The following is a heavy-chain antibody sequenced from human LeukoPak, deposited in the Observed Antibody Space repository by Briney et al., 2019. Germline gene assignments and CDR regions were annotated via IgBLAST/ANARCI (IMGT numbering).Heavy chain of an antibody. V-gene: IGHV3-74*01. CDR1: GFTFSSSW. D-gene: IGHD1/OR15-1a*01. CDR2: INTDGSTT. J-gene: IGHJ4*02. Sequence: TGGSLRLSCAASGFTFSSSWMHWVRQTPGKGLVWVSRINTDGSTTSYADSVKGRFSISRDNAKNTLYLQVNSLRAEDTAVYYCARDHNNNGGVDYWGQGTLVTVSS. CDR3: ARDHNNNGGVDY.